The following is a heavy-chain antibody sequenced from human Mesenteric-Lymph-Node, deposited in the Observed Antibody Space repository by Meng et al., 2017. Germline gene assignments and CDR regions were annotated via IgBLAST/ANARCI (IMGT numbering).Heavy chain of an antibody. V-gene: IGHV4-31*03. CDR2: IHSSGST. D-gene: IGHD3-10*01. Sequence: QVQLQGSGPGLVKPSETLSLTCTVSCGSISSGGYYWSWIRQHPGKGLEWIGYIHSSGSTYYNPSLRSRLTISVDTSKNQFSLKLSSVTAADTAVYYCARASYGSGSPLGESWFDPWGQGTLVTVSS. J-gene: IGHJ5*02. CDR1: CGSISSGGYY. CDR3: ARASYGSGSPLGESWFDP.